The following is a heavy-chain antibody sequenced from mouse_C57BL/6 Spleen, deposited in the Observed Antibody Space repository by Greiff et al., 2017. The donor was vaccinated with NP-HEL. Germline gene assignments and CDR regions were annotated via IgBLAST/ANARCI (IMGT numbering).Heavy chain of an antibody. CDR3: TRVGIYYDYDGGFAY. CDR1: GFTFSSYA. D-gene: IGHD2-4*01. CDR2: ISSGGDYI. J-gene: IGHJ3*01. Sequence: EVNLVESGEGLVKPGGSLKLSCAASGFTFSSYAMSWVRQTPEKRLEWVAYISSGGDYIYYADTVKGRFTISRDNARNTLYLQMSSLKSEDTAMYYCTRVGIYYDYDGGFAYWGQGTLVTVSA. V-gene: IGHV5-9-1*02.